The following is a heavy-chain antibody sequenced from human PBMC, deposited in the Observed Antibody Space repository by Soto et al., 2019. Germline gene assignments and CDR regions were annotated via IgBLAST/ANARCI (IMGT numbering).Heavy chain of an antibody. D-gene: IGHD5-12*01. J-gene: IGHJ6*02. Sequence: GSLRLSCAASGFTVSSNYMSWVRQAPGKGLEWVSVIYSGGSTYYADSVKGRFTISRHNSKNTLYLQMNSLRAEDTAVYYCAGSPALYSGYDFYYYYGMDVGGQGTTVTVSS. CDR2: IYSGGST. CDR3: AGSPALYSGYDFYYYYGMDV. CDR1: GFTVSSNY. V-gene: IGHV3-53*04.